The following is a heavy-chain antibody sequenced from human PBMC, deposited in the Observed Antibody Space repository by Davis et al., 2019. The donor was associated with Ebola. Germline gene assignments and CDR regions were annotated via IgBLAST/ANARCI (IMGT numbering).Heavy chain of an antibody. CDR1: GGSISSGDYY. D-gene: IGHD2/OR15-2a*01. CDR3: ARAFYRISRWFDP. CDR2: IYYSGST. V-gene: IGHV4-30-4*01. J-gene: IGHJ5*02. Sequence: PSETLSLTCTVSGGSISSGDYYWSWIRQPPGKGLEWIGYIYYSGSTYYNPSLKSRVTISVDTSKNQFSLKLSSVTAADTAVYYCARAFYRISRWFDPWGQGTLVTVSS.